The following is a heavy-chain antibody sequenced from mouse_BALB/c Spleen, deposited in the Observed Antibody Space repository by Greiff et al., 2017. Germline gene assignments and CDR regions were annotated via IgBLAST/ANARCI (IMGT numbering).Heavy chain of an antibody. CDR2: ISYSGST. CDR1: GYSITSDYA. V-gene: IGHV3-2*02. Sequence: EVQGVESGPGLVKPSQSLSLTCTVTGYSITSDYAWNWIRQFPGNKLEWMGYISYSGSTSYNPSLKSRISITRDTSKNQFFLQLNSVTTEDTATYYCARNGATVPWFAYWGQGTLVTVSA. D-gene: IGHD1-1*01. CDR3: ARNGATVPWFAY. J-gene: IGHJ3*01.